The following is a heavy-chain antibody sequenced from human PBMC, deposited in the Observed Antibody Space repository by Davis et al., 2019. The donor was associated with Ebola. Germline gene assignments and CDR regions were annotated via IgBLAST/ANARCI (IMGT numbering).Heavy chain of an antibody. CDR1: GFSVSDKY. V-gene: IGHV3-66*04. J-gene: IGHJ2*01. Sequence: GESLKISCAASGFSVSDKYMSWVRQAPGKGLEWVSVIYTDGRMYHADSVKGRFTISRDNSKNAVYLQINSLSVEDTAVYYCARHASGDFWYFGLWGRGTLVTVSS. CDR3: ARHASGDFWYFGL. D-gene: IGHD4-17*01. CDR2: IYTDGRM.